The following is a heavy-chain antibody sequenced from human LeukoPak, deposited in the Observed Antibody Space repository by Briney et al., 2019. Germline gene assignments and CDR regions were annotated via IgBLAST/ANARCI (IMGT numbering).Heavy chain of an antibody. D-gene: IGHD2-2*02. V-gene: IGHV3-7*03. Sequence: GGSLRLSCAASGFTFSSYWMTWVRQAPGKGLEWVANIKQDGSDKYYVDSVKGRFTISRDNAKNSLYLQMNSLRAEDTAVYYCAKGPNIVVVPAAIDWGQGTLVTVSS. CDR3: AKGPNIVVVPAAID. J-gene: IGHJ4*02. CDR1: GFTFSSYW. CDR2: IKQDGSDK.